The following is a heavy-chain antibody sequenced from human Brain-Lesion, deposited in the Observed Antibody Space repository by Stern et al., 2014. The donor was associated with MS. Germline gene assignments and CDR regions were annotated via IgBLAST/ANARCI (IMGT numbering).Heavy chain of an antibody. CDR3: ARVGGYRGYERYSLVDYYYGMDV. V-gene: IGHV4-59*01. CDR1: GGSFNHYY. J-gene: IGHJ6*02. CDR2: IHYSGST. D-gene: IGHD5-12*01. Sequence: VQLVQSGPGLVKPSETLSLTCTVSGGSFNHYYWSWVRQPPGKGLEWIGYIHYSGSTNYNPSLQSRVTISLDTSKNQFSLELSTVTPADTAVYFCARVGGYRGYERYSLVDYYYGMDVWGQGTTVAVSS.